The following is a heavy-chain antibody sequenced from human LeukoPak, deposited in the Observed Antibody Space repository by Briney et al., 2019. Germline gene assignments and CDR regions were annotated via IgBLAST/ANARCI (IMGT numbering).Heavy chain of an antibody. D-gene: IGHD2/OR15-2a*01. CDR1: GFTFSNYW. Sequence: GGSLRLSCAASGFTFSNYWMSWVRQAPGKGPEWMGNIKEDGSETYYVDSVKGRFTISKDNAKNTVYLQMNSLRAEDTAVYYCVSFYETYWGRGTLVTVSS. J-gene: IGHJ4*02. V-gene: IGHV3-7*01. CDR2: IKEDGSET. CDR3: VSFYETY.